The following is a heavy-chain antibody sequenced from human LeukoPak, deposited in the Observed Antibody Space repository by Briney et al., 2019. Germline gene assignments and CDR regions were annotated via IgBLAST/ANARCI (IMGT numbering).Heavy chain of an antibody. CDR3: AGGLGYCSGGSCAYFDY. V-gene: IGHV4-59*01. CDR2: IYYSGST. J-gene: IGHJ4*02. D-gene: IGHD2-15*01. CDR1: GCSISSYY. Sequence: TSETLSLTCTVSGCSISSYYWSWIRQPPGKGLEWIGYIYYSGSTNYNPSLKSRVTISVDTSKNQFSLKLSSVNAADTAVYYCAGGLGYCSGGSCAYFDYWGQGTLVTVSS.